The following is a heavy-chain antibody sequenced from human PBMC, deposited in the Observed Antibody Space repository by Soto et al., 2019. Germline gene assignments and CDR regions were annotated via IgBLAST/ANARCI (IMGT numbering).Heavy chain of an antibody. D-gene: IGHD6-19*01. CDR1: GDSINSNYC. CDR2: IYYSGGT. J-gene: IGHJ4*02. CDR3: ARDTGWGLGY. V-gene: IGHV4-4*02. Sequence: QVQLQESGPGLVRPSGTLSLTCAVSGDSINSNYCWTWVRQPPGKGLEWIAEIYYSGGTSYNPSLETRVTISMDKSKNQFSLNLTSVTAADTARYYCARDTGWGLGYWGQGTLVTVSS.